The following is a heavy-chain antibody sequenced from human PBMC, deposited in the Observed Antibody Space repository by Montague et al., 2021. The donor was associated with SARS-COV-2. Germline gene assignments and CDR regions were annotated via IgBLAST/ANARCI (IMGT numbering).Heavy chain of an antibody. V-gene: IGHV3-53*01. Sequence: SLRLSCAASGFTVSSNHMTWVRQAPGKGLEWVAVLYIGENTSYAXSVKGRFTVSSDNSKNSVYLQMNNLRAEDTAVYYCARERRGSFYFDYWGQGTLVTVSS. CDR1: GFTVSSNH. D-gene: IGHD3-10*01. CDR2: LYIGENT. CDR3: ARERRGSFYFDY. J-gene: IGHJ4*02.